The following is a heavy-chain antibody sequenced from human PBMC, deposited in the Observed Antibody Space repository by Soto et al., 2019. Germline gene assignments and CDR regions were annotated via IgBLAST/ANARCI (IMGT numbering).Heavy chain of an antibody. CDR2: VYYSGST. V-gene: IGHV4-39*01. J-gene: IGHJ6*03. CDR1: GGSISSTGYY. Sequence: PSETLSLTCTVSGGSISSTGYYWGWIRQPPGKGLEWIGDVYYSGSTSYNPSLKSRVTISVDTSKNQFSLQLSSVTAADTAVYYCARHCRDIWFGELLSHYYYYYYMDVWGKGTTVTVSS. D-gene: IGHD3-10*01. CDR3: ARHCRDIWFGELLSHYYYYYYMDV.